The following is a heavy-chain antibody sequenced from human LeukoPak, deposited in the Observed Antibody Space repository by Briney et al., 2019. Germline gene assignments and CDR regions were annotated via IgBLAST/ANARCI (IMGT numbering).Heavy chain of an antibody. CDR2: IIPIFGTA. V-gene: IGHV1-69*01. Sequence: SVKVSCKASGGTFSSYAISWVRQAPGQGLGWMGGIIPIFGTANYAQKFQGRVTITADESTSTAYMELSSLRSEDTAVYYCASSAPHYYDSSGYYYHYWGQGTLVTVSS. CDR3: ASSAPHYYDSSGYYYHY. D-gene: IGHD3-22*01. CDR1: GGTFSSYA. J-gene: IGHJ4*02.